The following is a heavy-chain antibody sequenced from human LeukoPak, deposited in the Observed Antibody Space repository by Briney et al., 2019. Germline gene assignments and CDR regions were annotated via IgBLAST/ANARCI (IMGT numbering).Heavy chain of an antibody. Sequence: GASVKVSCKASGGTFSSYAISWVRQAPGQGLEWMGGIIPIFGTANYAQKFQGRVTITADESTSTAYMELRSLRSDDTAVYYCARGGDFDWLFEDHDRNWFDPWGQGTLVTVSS. CDR2: IIPIFGTA. V-gene: IGHV1-69*13. CDR1: GGTFSSYA. CDR3: ARGGDFDWLFEDHDRNWFDP. J-gene: IGHJ5*02. D-gene: IGHD3-9*01.